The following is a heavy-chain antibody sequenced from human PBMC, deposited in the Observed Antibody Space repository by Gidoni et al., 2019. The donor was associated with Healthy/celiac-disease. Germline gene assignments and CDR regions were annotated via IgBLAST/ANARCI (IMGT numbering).Heavy chain of an antibody. V-gene: IGHV4-34*01. Sequence: QVQLQQWGAGLLKPSETLSLTCAVYGGSFSGYYWSWIRQPPGKGLEWIGEINHSGSTNYNPSLKSRVTISVDTSKNQFSLKLSSVTAADTAVYYCARGRVRLRGYSYGFYYYYGMDVWGQGTTVTVSS. J-gene: IGHJ6*02. CDR2: INHSGST. CDR3: ARGRVRLRGYSYGFYYYYGMDV. CDR1: GGSFSGYY. D-gene: IGHD5-18*01.